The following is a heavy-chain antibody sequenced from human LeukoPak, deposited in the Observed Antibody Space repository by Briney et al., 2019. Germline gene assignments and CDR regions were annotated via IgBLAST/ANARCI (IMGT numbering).Heavy chain of an antibody. V-gene: IGHV6-1*01. J-gene: IGHJ4*02. D-gene: IGHD4-17*01. Sequence: SQTLSLTCAISGDSVSSNSAAWNWLRQSPSRGLEWLGRTYYRSKWYFDYAVSVKSRITINPDTSKNEFSLQLNSVTPEDTAVYYCARGRYGYYVLLLEYWGQGSLVTVSS. CDR3: ARGRYGYYVLLLEY. CDR2: TYYRSKWYF. CDR1: GDSVSSNSAA.